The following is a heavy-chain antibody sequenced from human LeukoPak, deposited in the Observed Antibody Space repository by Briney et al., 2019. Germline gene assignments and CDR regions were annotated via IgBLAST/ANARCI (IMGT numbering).Heavy chain of an antibody. CDR2: IIPIFGTA. CDR3: ARDGGKSGARDGYNFAFGY. CDR1: GGTFSSYA. Sequence: ASVKVSCKASGGTFSSYAISWVRQAPGQGLEWMGGIIPIFGTANYAQKFQGRVTMTRDTSTSTVYMELSSLRSEDTAVYYCARDGGKSGARDGYNFAFGYWGQGTLVTVSS. V-gene: IGHV1-69*05. D-gene: IGHD5-24*01. J-gene: IGHJ4*02.